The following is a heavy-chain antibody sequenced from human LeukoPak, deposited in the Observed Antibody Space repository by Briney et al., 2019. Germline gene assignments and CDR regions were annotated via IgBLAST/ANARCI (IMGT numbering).Heavy chain of an antibody. J-gene: IGHJ5*02. D-gene: IGHD3-3*01. V-gene: IGHV1-2*02. CDR3: AEARFWSGGEGWFDP. CDR1: GYTFTGYY. CDR2: INPNSGGT. Sequence: ASVKVSCKASGYTFTGYYMHWVRQAPGQGLEWMGWINPNSGGTNYAQKFQGRVTMTRDTSISTAYMELSRLRSDDTAVYYCAEARFWSGGEGWFDPWGQGTLVTVSS.